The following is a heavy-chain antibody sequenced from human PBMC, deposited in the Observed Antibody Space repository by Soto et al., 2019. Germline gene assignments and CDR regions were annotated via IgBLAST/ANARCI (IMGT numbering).Heavy chain of an antibody. CDR1: GGSISSSSYY. V-gene: IGHV4-39*01. Sequence: SETLSLTCTVSGGSISSSSYYWGWIRQPPGKGLEWIGSIYYSGSTYYNPSLKSRVTISVDTSKNQFSLKLSSVTAADTAVYYCARQAIPTYGDYGAYYYYYMDVWGKGTTVTVSS. D-gene: IGHD4-17*01. CDR3: ARQAIPTYGDYGAYYYYYMDV. J-gene: IGHJ6*03. CDR2: IYYSGST.